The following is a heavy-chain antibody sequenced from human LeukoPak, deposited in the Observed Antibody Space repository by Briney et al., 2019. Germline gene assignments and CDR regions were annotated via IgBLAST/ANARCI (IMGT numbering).Heavy chain of an antibody. J-gene: IGHJ4*02. CDR2: INGDGTDT. V-gene: IGHV3-74*01. CDR3: ARWMAGTIDY. CDR1: GFTFSSYW. Sequence: PGESLRLSCGASGFTFSSYWMNWVRQVPGKGLVWVSRINGDGTDTSYADSVKGRFTISRDNAKNTLYLQMNSLRAEDTAVYYCARWMAGTIDYWGQGTLVTVSS. D-gene: IGHD6-19*01.